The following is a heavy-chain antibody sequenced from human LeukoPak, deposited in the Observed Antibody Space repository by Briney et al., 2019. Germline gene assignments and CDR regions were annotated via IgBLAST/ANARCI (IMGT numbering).Heavy chain of an antibody. V-gene: IGHV3-21*01. J-gene: IGHJ3*02. CDR1: GLTFSSYS. D-gene: IGHD3-10*01. Sequence: GGSLRLSCAASGLTFSSYSMNWVRQAPGKGLEWVSSISSSSSYIYYADSVKGRFTISRDNAKNSLYLQMNSLRAEDTAVYYCARDWGLNVVPDAFDIWGQGTMVTVSS. CDR2: ISSSSSYI. CDR3: ARDWGLNVVPDAFDI.